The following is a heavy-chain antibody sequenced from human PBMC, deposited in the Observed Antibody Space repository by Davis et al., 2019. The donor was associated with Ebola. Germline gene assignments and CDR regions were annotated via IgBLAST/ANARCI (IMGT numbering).Heavy chain of an antibody. Sequence: GESLKISCKGSGYSFTSYWIGWVRQMPGKGLEWMGIIYPGDSDTRYSPSFQGQVTISADKSISTAYLQWSSLEASDTAMYYCARLTIFGVVYYYGMDVWGQGTTVTVSS. CDR2: IYPGDSDT. J-gene: IGHJ6*02. D-gene: IGHD3-3*01. CDR1: GYSFTSYW. V-gene: IGHV5-51*01. CDR3: ARLTIFGVVYYYGMDV.